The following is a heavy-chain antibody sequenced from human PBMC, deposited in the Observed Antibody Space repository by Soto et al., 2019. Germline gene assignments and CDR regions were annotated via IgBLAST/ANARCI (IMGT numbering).Heavy chain of an antibody. CDR3: ARRLAVTTAGWYNWFDP. J-gene: IGHJ5*02. Sequence: PSETLSLTCTVSGCSISSSSYYWGWIRQPPGKGLEWIGSIYYSGSTYYNPSLKSRVTISVDTSKNQFSLKLSSVTAADTAVYYCARRLAVTTAGWYNWFDPWGQGTLVTVSS. CDR2: IYYSGST. V-gene: IGHV4-39*01. CDR1: GCSISSSSYY. D-gene: IGHD4-17*01.